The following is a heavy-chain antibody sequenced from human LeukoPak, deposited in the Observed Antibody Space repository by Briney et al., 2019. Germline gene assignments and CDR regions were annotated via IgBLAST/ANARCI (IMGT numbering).Heavy chain of an antibody. CDR3: ARDISSSTRAFDI. J-gene: IGHJ3*02. D-gene: IGHD2-15*01. CDR1: GFTFSSYE. CDR2: ISSSGSTI. Sequence: GGSLRLSCAASGFTFSSYEMNWVRQAPGKGLEWVSYISSSGSTIYYADSVKGRFTISRDNAKNSLYLQMKNLRGEDTAVYYCARDISSSTRAFDIWGQGTMVTVS. V-gene: IGHV3-48*03.